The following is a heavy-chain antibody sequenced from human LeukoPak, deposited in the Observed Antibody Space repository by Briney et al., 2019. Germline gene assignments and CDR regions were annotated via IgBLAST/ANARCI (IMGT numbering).Heavy chain of an antibody. V-gene: IGHV3-74*01. CDR3: AKDLHYGSADY. J-gene: IGHJ4*02. CDR2: INSDGSDR. Sequence: GGSLRLSCAASGFTFSSYWMHWVRQAPGKGLVWVSRINSDGSDRTYADSVKGRFTISRDNAKNALYLQMNSLRAEDTAVYYCAKDLHYGSADYWGQGTLVTVSS. D-gene: IGHD3-10*01. CDR1: GFTFSSYW.